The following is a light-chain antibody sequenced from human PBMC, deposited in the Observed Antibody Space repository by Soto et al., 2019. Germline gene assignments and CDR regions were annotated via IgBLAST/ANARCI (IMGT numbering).Light chain of an antibody. V-gene: IGKV1-12*01. J-gene: IGKJ4*01. Sequence: DLPMTQSPSSVSASVGDRVTITCRASQDISGWLAWYQQKPGKAPKLLIYAASRLHSGVPSRFSGSESGTDFTLTISSLQPEDSATYYCQQANSFPLTFGGGTKVEIK. CDR1: QDISGW. CDR2: AAS. CDR3: QQANSFPLT.